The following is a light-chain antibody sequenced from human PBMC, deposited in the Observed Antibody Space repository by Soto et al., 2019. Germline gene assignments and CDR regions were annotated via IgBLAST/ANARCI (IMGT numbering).Light chain of an antibody. CDR3: QQYYSCPLS. Sequence: EIVMTQSPGTVSVSPGEGATLTCRASQSIGSNLAWYLQKPGQGPRLLIFGASTRATGIPARFSGSGSGANFTLTSSTLQSEDVAVYHCQQYYSCPLSFGGGTKVEVK. J-gene: IGKJ4*01. CDR2: GAS. V-gene: IGKV3-15*01. CDR1: QSIGSN.